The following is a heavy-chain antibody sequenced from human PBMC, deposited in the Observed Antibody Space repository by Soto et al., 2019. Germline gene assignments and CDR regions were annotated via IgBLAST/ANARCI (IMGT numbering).Heavy chain of an antibody. CDR3: AGDQSGAAHF. Sequence: QVQLQESGPGLVEPSETLSLTCTVSGDSMSSYYWNWIRQSAEKGLGWIGRISATGTTTYMPSLKSRITLSVDTSKNQFSLKLKFVTAADTAVYFCAGDQSGAAHFWGPGTAVTVS. D-gene: IGHD7-27*01. CDR2: ISATGTT. J-gene: IGHJ3*01. V-gene: IGHV4-4*07. CDR1: GDSMSSYY.